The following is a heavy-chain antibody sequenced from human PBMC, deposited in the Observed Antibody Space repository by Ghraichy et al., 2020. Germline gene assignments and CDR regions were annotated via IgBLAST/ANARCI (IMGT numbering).Heavy chain of an antibody. Sequence: GGSLRLSCAASGLIFGSYGMTWVRQAPGKGLEWVANINQDGREKYYAGSVKGRFTISRDNAKSSLYLQMNSLSVEDTAVYYCSAGVTFDIWGRGTMVTVSS. CDR2: INQDGREK. D-gene: IGHD3-16*02. V-gene: IGHV3-7*03. J-gene: IGHJ3*02. CDR3: SAGVTFDI. CDR1: GLIFGSYG.